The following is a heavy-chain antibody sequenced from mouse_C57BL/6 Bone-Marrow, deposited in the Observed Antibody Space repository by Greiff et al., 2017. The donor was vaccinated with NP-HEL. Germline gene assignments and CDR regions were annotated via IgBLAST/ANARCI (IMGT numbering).Heavy chain of an antibody. CDR3: ARGDTTVVDWYFDV. V-gene: IGHV5-16*01. D-gene: IGHD1-1*01. CDR2: INYDGSST. CDR1: GFTFSDYY. J-gene: IGHJ1*03. Sequence: DVKLVESEGGLVQPGSSMKLSCTASGFTFSDYYLAWVRQVPEKGLEWVANINYDGSSTYYLDSLKSRFIISRDNAKNILYLQMSSLKSEDTATYYCARGDTTVVDWYFDVWGTGTTVTVSS.